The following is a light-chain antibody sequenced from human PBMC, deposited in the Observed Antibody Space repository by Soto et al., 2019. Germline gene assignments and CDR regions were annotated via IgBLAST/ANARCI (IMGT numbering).Light chain of an antibody. CDR3: QQYNTYPLT. V-gene: IGKV1-16*02. J-gene: IGKJ4*01. Sequence: DIQMTQSPTSLSASIGDRVTITCRASQGINNYLAWFQQAPGKAPKSLIYAASNLQSGVPSKFRGSGSGANFTLSIASLQHEDFATYCCQQYNTYPLTLDGRTKVEIK. CDR2: AAS. CDR1: QGINNY.